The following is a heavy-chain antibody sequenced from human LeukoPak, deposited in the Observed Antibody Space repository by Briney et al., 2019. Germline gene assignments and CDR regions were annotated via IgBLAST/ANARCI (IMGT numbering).Heavy chain of an antibody. D-gene: IGHD2-15*01. Sequence: GGSLRLSCAASGFTFDDYAMHWVRQAPGKGLEWVSGISWNSGSIGYADSVKGRFTISRDNAKNSLYLQMNSLRAEDTAVYYCARDLLSGGGPQTYYFDYWGQGTLVTVSS. CDR3: ARDLLSGGGPQTYYFDY. J-gene: IGHJ4*02. CDR2: ISWNSGSI. CDR1: GFTFDDYA. V-gene: IGHV3-9*01.